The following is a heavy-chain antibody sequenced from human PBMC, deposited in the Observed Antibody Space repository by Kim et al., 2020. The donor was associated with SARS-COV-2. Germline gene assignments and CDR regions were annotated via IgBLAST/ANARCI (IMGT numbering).Heavy chain of an antibody. CDR1: GFTFSSYA. D-gene: IGHD3-22*01. CDR2: ISGSGGST. V-gene: IGHV3-23*01. Sequence: GGSLRLSCAASGFTFSSYAMSWVRQAPGKGLEWVSAISGSGGSTYYADSVKGRFTISRDNSKNTLYLQMNSLRAEDTAVYYCARSPAYPYTMIVVGWYFDLWGRGTLVTVSS. CDR3: ARSPAYPYTMIVVGWYFDL. J-gene: IGHJ2*01.